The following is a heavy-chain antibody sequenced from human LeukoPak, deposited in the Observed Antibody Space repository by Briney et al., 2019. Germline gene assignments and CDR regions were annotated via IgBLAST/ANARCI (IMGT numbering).Heavy chain of an antibody. J-gene: IGHJ4*02. D-gene: IGHD1-26*01. Sequence: PGGSLRLSCAASGFTFSSYSMNWVRQAPGKGLEWVSSISSSSSYIYYADSVKGRFTISRDNAKNSLYLQMNSLRAEDTAVYYCAKDGIGIVGAKVTYYFDYWGQGTLVTVSS. CDR3: AKDGIGIVGAKVTYYFDY. CDR2: ISSSSSYI. V-gene: IGHV3-21*01. CDR1: GFTFSSYS.